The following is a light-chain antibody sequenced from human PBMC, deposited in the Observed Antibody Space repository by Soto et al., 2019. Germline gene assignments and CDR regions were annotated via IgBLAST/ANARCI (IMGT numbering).Light chain of an antibody. CDR3: QQYNSYSPTWT. Sequence: DIQMTQSPSTLSASLGDRVTITCRASQSISSWLAWYQQKPGKAPKLLIYDASSLESGVPSRFSGSGSGTEFTLTISSLQPDDFATYYCQQYNSYSPTWTFGQGTKVDIK. J-gene: IGKJ1*01. CDR2: DAS. V-gene: IGKV1-5*01. CDR1: QSISSW.